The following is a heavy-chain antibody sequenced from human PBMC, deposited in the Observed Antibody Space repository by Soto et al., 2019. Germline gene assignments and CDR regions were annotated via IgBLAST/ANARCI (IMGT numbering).Heavy chain of an antibody. CDR1: GFTFSNYG. Sequence: QVQLVESGGGVVQPGRSLRLSCAASGFTFSNYGMHWVRQAPGKGLEWVAVIWYDGSNKYYADSVKGRFTISRDNSKNTLYRQMNSLRAEDTAVYYCARDEWGSGSLDYWGQGTLVTVSS. CDR3: ARDEWGSGSLDY. J-gene: IGHJ4*02. CDR2: IWYDGSNK. V-gene: IGHV3-33*01. D-gene: IGHD3-10*01.